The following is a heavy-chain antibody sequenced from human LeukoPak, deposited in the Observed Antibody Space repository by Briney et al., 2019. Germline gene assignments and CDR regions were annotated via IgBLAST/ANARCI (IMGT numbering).Heavy chain of an antibody. Sequence: GGSLRLSCAASGFTFSKAWMSWVRQAPGKGLEWVGRIKSKTDGGTTDYAAPVKGRFTISRDDSKNTLYLQMNSLKTEDTAVYYCTTDEDYGDFDAFDIWGQGTMVTVSS. D-gene: IGHD4-17*01. V-gene: IGHV3-15*01. CDR2: IKSKTDGGTT. CDR3: TTDEDYGDFDAFDI. J-gene: IGHJ3*02. CDR1: GFTFSKAW.